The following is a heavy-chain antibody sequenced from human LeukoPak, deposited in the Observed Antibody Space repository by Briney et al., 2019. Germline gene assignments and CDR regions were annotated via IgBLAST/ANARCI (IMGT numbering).Heavy chain of an antibody. CDR3: ARSPKRKYGSGSSYYMDV. CDR1: GGSISSYY. Sequence: PSETLSLTCTVSGGSISSYYWSWIRQPAGKGLEWIGRIYTSGSTNYNPSLKSRVTVSVDTSKNQFSLKLSSVTAADTAVYYCARSPKRKYGSGSSYYMDVWGKGTTVTVSS. V-gene: IGHV4-4*07. J-gene: IGHJ6*03. D-gene: IGHD3-10*01. CDR2: IYTSGST.